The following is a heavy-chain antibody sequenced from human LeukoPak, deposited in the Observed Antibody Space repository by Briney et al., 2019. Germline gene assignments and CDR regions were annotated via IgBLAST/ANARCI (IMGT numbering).Heavy chain of an antibody. D-gene: IGHD5-18*01. V-gene: IGHV4-34*01. Sequence: SETLSLTCAVYGGSFSGYYWSWIRQPPGKGLEWIGEINHSGSTNYNPSLKSRVTISVDTSKNQFSLKLSSVTAADTAVYYCARGPQDNTWIQLWPNDWFDPWGQGTLVTVSS. CDR3: ARGPQDNTWIQLWPNDWFDP. CDR2: INHSGST. CDR1: GGSFSGYY. J-gene: IGHJ5*02.